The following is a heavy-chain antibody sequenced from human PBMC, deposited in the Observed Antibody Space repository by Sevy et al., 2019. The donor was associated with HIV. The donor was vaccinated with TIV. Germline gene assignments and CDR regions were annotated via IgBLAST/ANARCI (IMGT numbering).Heavy chain of an antibody. D-gene: IGHD2-21*01. Sequence: GGSLRLSCAASGFTFTDYFIGWVRQAPGKGLKSVANIDQDGSQKNYVDSVKGRFTISRDNAKNSVYLQMNRLRVDDTAVYYCARELWPGDYWGQGTLVTVSS. CDR2: IDQDGSQK. V-gene: IGHV3-7*01. CDR1: GFTFTDYF. CDR3: ARELWPGDY. J-gene: IGHJ4*02.